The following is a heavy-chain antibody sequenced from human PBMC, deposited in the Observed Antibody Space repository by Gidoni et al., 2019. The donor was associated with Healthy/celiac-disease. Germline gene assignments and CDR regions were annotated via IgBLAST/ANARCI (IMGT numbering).Heavy chain of an antibody. D-gene: IGHD3-10*01. Sequence: QVQLQQWGAGLLKPSETLSLTCAVYGGSFSGYYWSWIRQPPGKGLEWIGEINHSGSTNYNPSLKSRVTISVDTSKNQFSLKLSSVTAADTAVYYCARAASVLLWFGEPNGVDYWGQGTLVTVSS. J-gene: IGHJ4*02. CDR2: INHSGST. CDR1: GGSFSGYY. CDR3: ARAASVLLWFGEPNGVDY. V-gene: IGHV4-34*01.